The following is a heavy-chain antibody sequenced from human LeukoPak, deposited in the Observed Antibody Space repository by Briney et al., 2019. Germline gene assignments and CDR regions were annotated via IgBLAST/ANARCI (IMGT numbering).Heavy chain of an antibody. CDR2: ISGSGAST. CDR1: GFTFSSYA. CDR3: AKDSRGYSGYVFDY. Sequence: PGGSLRLSCAASGFTFSSYAMSWVRQAPGKGLEWVSAISGSGASTDYADSVKGRFTISRDNSKNTLYLQMNSLRADDSAVYYCAKDSRGYSGYVFDYWGQGTLVTVSS. V-gene: IGHV3-23*01. D-gene: IGHD5-12*01. J-gene: IGHJ4*02.